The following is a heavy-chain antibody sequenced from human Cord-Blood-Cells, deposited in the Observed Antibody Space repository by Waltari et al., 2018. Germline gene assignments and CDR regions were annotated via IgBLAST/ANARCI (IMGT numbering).Heavy chain of an antibody. Sequence: ESGGGLVQPGGSLRLSCAASGFPFSSSWMSWVRQAQGKGLEWVANIKQDGSEKYYVDSVKGRFTISRDNAKNSLYLQMNSLSAEDTAVYYCAREVVLVSLLVSVNYYGMDVWGQGTTVTVSS. D-gene: IGHD3-22*01. CDR2: IKQDGSEK. V-gene: IGHV3-7*01. J-gene: IGHJ6*02. CDR1: GFPFSSSW. CDR3: AREVVLVSLLVSVNYYGMDV.